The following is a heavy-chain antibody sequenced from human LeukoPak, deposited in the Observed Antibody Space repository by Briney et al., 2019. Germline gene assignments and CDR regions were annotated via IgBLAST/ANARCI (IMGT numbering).Heavy chain of an antibody. Sequence: PSETLSLTCTVSGGSISSGSYYWSWIRQPAGKGLEWIGRIYTSGSTNYNPSLKSRVTISVDTSKNQFSLKLSSVTAADTAVYYCATTGYSSSWDDAFDIWGQGTMVTVSS. V-gene: IGHV4-61*02. D-gene: IGHD6-13*01. J-gene: IGHJ3*02. CDR3: ATTGYSSSWDDAFDI. CDR1: GGSISSGSYY. CDR2: IYTSGST.